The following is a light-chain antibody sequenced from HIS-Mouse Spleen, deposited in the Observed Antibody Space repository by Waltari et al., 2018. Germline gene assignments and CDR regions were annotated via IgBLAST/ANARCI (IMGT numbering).Light chain of an antibody. CDR2: DVS. V-gene: IGLV2-14*03. J-gene: IGLJ2*01. Sequence: QSALTQPASVSGSPGQSLTISCPGTSSDVGGYNYVSLYQQPPGKAPKLMIYDVSNRPSGVSNRFSGSKSGNTASLTISGLQAEDEADYYCSSYTSSSFNVVFGGGTKLTVL. CDR1: SSDVGGYNY. CDR3: SSYTSSSFNVV.